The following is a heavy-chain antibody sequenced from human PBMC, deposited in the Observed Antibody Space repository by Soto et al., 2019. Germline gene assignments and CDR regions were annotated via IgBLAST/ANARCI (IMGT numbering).Heavy chain of an antibody. J-gene: IGHJ6*02. V-gene: IGHV4-59*01. CDR3: ARDPYRTVTGSKYYYYGMDV. D-gene: IGHD1-26*01. CDR1: VGSISSYY. CDR2: IYYSGGT. Sequence: PSETLSLTSPFPVGSISSYYWGGIRHPPGKGLDGIGYIYYSGGTNTNPSPKSRATISVDTSKNQFSLKLSSVTAADTAVYYCARDPYRTVTGSKYYYYGMDVWGQGTTVTVSS.